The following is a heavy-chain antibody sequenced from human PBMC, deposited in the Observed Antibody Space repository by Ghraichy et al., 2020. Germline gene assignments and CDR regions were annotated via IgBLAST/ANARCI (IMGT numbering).Heavy chain of an antibody. CDR1: GGSFSGYY. V-gene: IGHV4-34*01. CDR3: AGCIAAAGSPNDY. CDR2: INHSGST. J-gene: IGHJ4*02. D-gene: IGHD6-13*01. Sequence: SETLSLTCAVYGGSFSGYYWSWIRQPPGKGLEWIGEINHSGSTNYNPSLKSRVTISVDTSKNQFSLKLSSVTAADTAVYYCAGCIAAAGSPNDYWGQGTLVTVSS.